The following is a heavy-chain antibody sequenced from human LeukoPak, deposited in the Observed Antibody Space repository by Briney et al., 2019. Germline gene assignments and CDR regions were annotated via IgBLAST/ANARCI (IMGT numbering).Heavy chain of an antibody. CDR1: GGSISSYY. V-gene: IGHV4-59*01. D-gene: IGHD3-3*01. CDR3: ARGRNHDFWSGYYRNWYDP. CDR2: IYYSGST. Sequence: QASETLSLTRTVSGGSISSYYWSWIRQPPGKGLEWIGYIYYSGSTNYNPSLKSRVTISVDTSKNQFSLKLSSVTAADTAVYYCARGRNHDFWSGYYRNWYDPWGQGTLLTVSS. J-gene: IGHJ5*02.